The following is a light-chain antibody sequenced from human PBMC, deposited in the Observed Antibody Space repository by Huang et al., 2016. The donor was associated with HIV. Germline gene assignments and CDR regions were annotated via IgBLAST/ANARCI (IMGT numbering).Light chain of an antibody. V-gene: IGKV1-NL1*01. Sequence: DIQMTQSPLSLSASVGDRVTITCRASQGIRNSLAWYQQKPGKAPKLLIYAASRVESGVPSGVNGSESGKNFTLTISSLQPEDFAPYYCQQYHSSWTCGQGTKVEIK. CDR2: AAS. CDR1: QGIRNS. CDR3: QQYHSSWT. J-gene: IGKJ1*01.